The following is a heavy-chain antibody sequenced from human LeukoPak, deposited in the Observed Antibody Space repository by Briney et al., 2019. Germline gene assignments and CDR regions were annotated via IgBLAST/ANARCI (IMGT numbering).Heavy chain of an antibody. J-gene: IGHJ4*02. Sequence: GGSLRLSCAASVFTFSGHAMHWVRQTPGVGLEWVAIIGNDGRDQHYSESVKRRFTISRDNSKNTLFLQLNSLIPDDTALYLCARDLMWGFDYGGQGTRVTVSA. D-gene: IGHD7-27*01. CDR1: VFTFSGHA. V-gene: IGHV3-30*02. CDR2: IGNDGRDQ. CDR3: ARDLMWGFDY.